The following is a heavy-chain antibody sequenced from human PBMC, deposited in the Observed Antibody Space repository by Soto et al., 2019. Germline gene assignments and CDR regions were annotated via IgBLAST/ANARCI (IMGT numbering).Heavy chain of an antibody. J-gene: IGHJ4*02. D-gene: IGHD3-22*01. CDR1: GGSISSSSYY. V-gene: IGHV4-39*01. CDR3: ARLISPRRMIPYYFDY. CDR2: IYYSGST. Sequence: QLQLQESGPGLVKPSETLSLTCTVSGGSISSSSYYWGWIRQPPGKGLEWIGSIYYSGSTYYNPSLKSRVTISVDTSKNQFSLKLSSVTAADTAVYYCARLISPRRMIPYYFDYWGQGPLVTVSS.